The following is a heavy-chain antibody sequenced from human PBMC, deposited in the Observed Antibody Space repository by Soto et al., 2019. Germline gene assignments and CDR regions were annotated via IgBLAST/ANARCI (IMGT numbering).Heavy chain of an antibody. CDR3: ARAAYTSGYYYFDH. D-gene: IGHD6-19*01. J-gene: IGHJ4*02. Sequence: GGSLRLSCAASGFTFDDYAMHWVRQASGKGLEWVSGISWNSGSIGYADSVKGRFTISRDNAKNSLFLQMNSLRAEDTALYYCARAAYTSGYYYFDHWGQGTPVTVSS. CDR1: GFTFDDYA. V-gene: IGHV3-9*01. CDR2: ISWNSGSI.